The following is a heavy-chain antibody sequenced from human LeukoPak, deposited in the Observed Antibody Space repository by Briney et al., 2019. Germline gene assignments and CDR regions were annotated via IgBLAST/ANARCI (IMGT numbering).Heavy chain of an antibody. D-gene: IGHD2-2*01. V-gene: IGHV1-69*06. CDR1: GGTFSSYA. CDR2: IIPIFGTA. J-gene: IGHJ3*02. CDR3: ARVAYCSSTSCYFLDI. Sequence: SVKVSRKASGGTFSSYAISWVRQAPGQGLEWMGGIIPIFGTANYAQKFQGRVTITADKSTSTAYMELSSLRSEDTAVYYCARVAYCSSTSCYFLDIWGQGTMVTVSS.